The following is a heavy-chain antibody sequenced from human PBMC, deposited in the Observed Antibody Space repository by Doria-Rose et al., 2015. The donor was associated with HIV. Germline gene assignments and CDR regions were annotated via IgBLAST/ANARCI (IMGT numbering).Heavy chain of an antibody. CDR3: ARDLPGYYGMDV. CDR1: GFTVNTSY. D-gene: IGHD3-10*01. Sequence: VQLVQSGGGLIQPGGSLRLSCVASGFTVNTSYMNWVRQAPGKGLEWVSLLYTGGNTYYADSVKGRFTISRDNSKNTLYLQMNSLRAEDTAVYYCARDLPGYYGMDVWGQGTTVTVSS. CDR2: LYTGGNT. J-gene: IGHJ6*02. V-gene: IGHV3-53*01.